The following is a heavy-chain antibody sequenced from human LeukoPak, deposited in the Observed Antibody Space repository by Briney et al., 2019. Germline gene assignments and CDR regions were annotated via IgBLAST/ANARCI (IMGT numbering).Heavy chain of an antibody. CDR1: GFTFSNYG. CDR2: ISYDGNNK. CDR3: AKDVAAALSS. V-gene: IGHV3-30*18. Sequence: GGSLRLSCAASGFTFSNYGIHWVRQAPGKGLEWVAVISYDGNNKYYVDSVKGRFTISRDNSKNTLYLQTNSLRTEDTAVYYCAKDVAAALSSWGQGTLVTVSS. D-gene: IGHD6-13*01. J-gene: IGHJ4*02.